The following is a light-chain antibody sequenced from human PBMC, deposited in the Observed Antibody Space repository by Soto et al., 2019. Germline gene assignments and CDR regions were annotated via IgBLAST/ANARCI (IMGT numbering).Light chain of an antibody. J-gene: IGLJ3*02. CDR1: SSNIGSET. Sequence: QSVLTQPPSASGTPGQRVTISCSASSSNIGSETVNWYQQVPGTAPKLLIYANNQRPSGVPDRFSVSKSGTSASLAIGGLQSEDEADYYCAAWDDSLKGWVFGGGTKLTVL. CDR3: AAWDDSLKGWV. CDR2: ANN. V-gene: IGLV1-44*01.